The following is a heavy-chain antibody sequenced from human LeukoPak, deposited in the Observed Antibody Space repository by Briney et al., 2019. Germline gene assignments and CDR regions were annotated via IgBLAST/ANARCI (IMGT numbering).Heavy chain of an antibody. Sequence: SVKVPCKASGGTFSNYAIGWVRQAPGQGLEWMGGVIPIFSTANYAQKFQGRVTITADESTSTAYMELSSLRSEDTAVYYCARAAGVHCSSTSCYLPRGYWGQGTLVTVSS. J-gene: IGHJ4*02. CDR3: ARAAGVHCSSTSCYLPRGY. CDR2: VIPIFSTA. CDR1: GGTFSNYA. D-gene: IGHD2-2*01. V-gene: IGHV1-69*13.